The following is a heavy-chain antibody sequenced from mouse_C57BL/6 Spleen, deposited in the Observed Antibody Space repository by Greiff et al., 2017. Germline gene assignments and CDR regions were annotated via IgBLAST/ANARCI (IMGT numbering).Heavy chain of an antibody. CDR3: ARETTVVASYWYFDV. Sequence: QVQLKQPGAELVRPGSSVKLSCKASGYTFTSYWMHWVKQRPIQGLEWIGNIDPSDSETHYNQKFKDKATLTVDKSSSTAYMQLSSLTSEDSAVYYCARETTVVASYWYFDVWGTGTTGTVSS. CDR1: GYTFTSYW. D-gene: IGHD1-1*01. J-gene: IGHJ1*03. CDR2: IDPSDSET. V-gene: IGHV1-52*01.